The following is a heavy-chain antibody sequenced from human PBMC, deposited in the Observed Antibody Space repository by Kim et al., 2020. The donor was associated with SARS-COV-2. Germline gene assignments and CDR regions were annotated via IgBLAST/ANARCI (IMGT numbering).Heavy chain of an antibody. CDR3: ARDPPVYSSGWGYLQPDRTNWYFDL. J-gene: IGHJ2*01. CDR1: GFTFSSYS. V-gene: IGHV3-21*01. CDR2: ISSSSSYI. D-gene: IGHD6-19*01. Sequence: GGSLRLSCAASGFTFSSYSMNWVRQAPGKGLEWVSSISSSSSYIYYADSVKGRFTISRDNAKNSLYLQMNSLRAEDTAVYYCARDPPVYSSGWGYLQPDRTNWYFDLWGRGTLVTVSS.